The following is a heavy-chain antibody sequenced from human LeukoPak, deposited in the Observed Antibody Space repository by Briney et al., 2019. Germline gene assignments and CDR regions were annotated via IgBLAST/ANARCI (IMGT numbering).Heavy chain of an antibody. V-gene: IGHV3-64*01. CDR1: GFTFSSYA. J-gene: IGHJ4*02. D-gene: IGHD5-18*01. CDR3: ASGIKVDTFYYFDY. Sequence: QPGGSLRLSCAASGFTFSSYAMHWVRQAPGKGLEYVSAISSNGGSTYYANSVKGRFTISRDNSKNTLYLQMGSLRAEDMAVYYCASGIKVDTFYYFDYWGQGTPVTVSS. CDR2: ISSNGGST.